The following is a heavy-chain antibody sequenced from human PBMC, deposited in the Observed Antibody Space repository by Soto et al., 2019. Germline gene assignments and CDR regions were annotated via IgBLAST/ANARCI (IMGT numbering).Heavy chain of an antibody. CDR1: GGSISSSSYY. D-gene: IGHD3-22*01. Sequence: SETLSLTCTVSGGSISSSSYYWGWIRQPPGKGLEWIGSIYYSGSTYYNPSLKSRVTISVDTSKNQFSLKLSSVTAADTAVYYCASGTYYYDSSGSIVHYWGQGTLVTVSS. J-gene: IGHJ4*02. CDR3: ASGTYYYDSSGSIVHY. V-gene: IGHV4-39*01. CDR2: IYYSGST.